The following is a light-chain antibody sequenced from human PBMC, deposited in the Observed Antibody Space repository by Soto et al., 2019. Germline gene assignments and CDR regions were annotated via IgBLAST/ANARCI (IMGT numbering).Light chain of an antibody. Sequence: EIVLTQSPGTLSLSPGERATLSCRASQSVSSTYLAWYQQKSGQAPRLLIYGTSTRATGIPDRFSGSGSGTDFTLSISRLEPEDLAVYYCQQYGSAVYNFGQGTKLETK. V-gene: IGKV3-20*01. CDR2: GTS. CDR3: QQYGSAVYN. J-gene: IGKJ2*01. CDR1: QSVSSTY.